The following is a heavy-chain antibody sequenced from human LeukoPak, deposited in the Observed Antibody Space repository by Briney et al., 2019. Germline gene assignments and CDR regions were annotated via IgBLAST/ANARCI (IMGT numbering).Heavy chain of an antibody. CDR1: GYTITRYA. D-gene: IGHD5-18*01. CDR2: INAGNGNT. V-gene: IGHV1-3*01. J-gene: IGHJ4*02. Sequence: GASVKVSCKASGYTITRYAMHWVRQAPGQRLEWMGWINAGNGNTKYSQKFQGRVTITRDTSASTAYMELSSLRSEDTAVYYCARRHSYGSGFDYWGQGTLVTVSS. CDR3: ARRHSYGSGFDY.